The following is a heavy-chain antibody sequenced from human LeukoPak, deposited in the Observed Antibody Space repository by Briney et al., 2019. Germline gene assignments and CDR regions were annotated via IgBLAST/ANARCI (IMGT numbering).Heavy chain of an antibody. D-gene: IGHD2-15*01. CDR3: ARVVGITVAFDI. CDR2: INPNSGGT. V-gene: IGHV1-2*02. Sequence: HRASLTVSCMASGYTFTGYYMHWVRQAPGQGLEWMGWINPNSGGTNYAQKFQGRVTMTRDTSISTPYMELSRLRSDDTAVYYCARVVGITVAFDIWGQGTMVTVSS. J-gene: IGHJ3*02. CDR1: GYTFTGYY.